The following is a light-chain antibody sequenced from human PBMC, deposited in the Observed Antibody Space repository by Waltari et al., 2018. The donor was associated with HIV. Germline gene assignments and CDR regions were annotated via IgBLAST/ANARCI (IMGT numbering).Light chain of an antibody. V-gene: IGKV3-15*01. Sequence: EIVMTQSPATLSVSPGERVAPSCRASQRVGSALAWYQQKPGQVPRLLIYGASTRATGVPARFSGSGSETEFTLTISSLQSEDFAVYYCQQYNKWPLTFGGGTKVEIK. CDR2: GAS. CDR1: QRVGSA. J-gene: IGKJ4*01. CDR3: QQYNKWPLT.